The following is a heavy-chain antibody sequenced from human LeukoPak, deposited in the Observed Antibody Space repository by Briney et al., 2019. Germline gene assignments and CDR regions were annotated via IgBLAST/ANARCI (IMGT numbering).Heavy chain of an antibody. CDR3: ARGPKLVRSRAFDY. CDR1: GGSFSGYY. CDR2: INHSGST. V-gene: IGHV4-34*01. J-gene: IGHJ4*02. D-gene: IGHD6-13*01. Sequence: SETLSLTCAVYGGSFSGYYWSWIRQPPGKGLEWIGEINHSGSTNYNPSLKSRVTISVDTSKNQFSLKLSSVTAADTAVYYCARGPKLVRSRAFDYWGQGTLVTVSS.